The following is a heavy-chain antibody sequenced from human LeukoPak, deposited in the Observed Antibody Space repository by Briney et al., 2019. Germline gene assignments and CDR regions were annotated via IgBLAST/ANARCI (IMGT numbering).Heavy chain of an antibody. CDR3: ARDSCSSTSCYNNWFDP. D-gene: IGHD2-2*02. Sequence: SGPLSLTCTVAGGSTSYYYWSWIRLPAGKGQEWIGRFYTSGSTNYNPSLKSRVTMSVDKPTNQFSLKLNSVTAADTAVYYCARDSCSSTSCYNNWFDPWGQGTLVTVSS. CDR2: FYTSGST. V-gene: IGHV4-4*07. J-gene: IGHJ5*02. CDR1: GGSTSYYY.